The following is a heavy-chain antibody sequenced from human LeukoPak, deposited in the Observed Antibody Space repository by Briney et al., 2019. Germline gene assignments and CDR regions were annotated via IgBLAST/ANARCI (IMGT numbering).Heavy chain of an antibody. D-gene: IGHD6-6*01. V-gene: IGHV4-4*02. CDR1: GGSISGSNW. J-gene: IGHJ3*02. Sequence: PSGTLSLTCAVSGGSISGSNWWSWVRQPPGKGLEWIGEIYHSGSTNYNPSLKSRVTISVDKSKDQFSLKLSSVTAADTAVYYCARDVILEYSSLDIWGQGTMVTVPS. CDR2: IYHSGST. CDR3: ARDVILEYSSLDI.